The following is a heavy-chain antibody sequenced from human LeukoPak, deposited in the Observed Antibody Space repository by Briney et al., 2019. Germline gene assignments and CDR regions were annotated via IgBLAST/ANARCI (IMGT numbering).Heavy chain of an antibody. CDR3: ARDRHFSGYSYGYASDYYYYYMDV. J-gene: IGHJ6*03. CDR2: IKQDGSEK. D-gene: IGHD5-18*01. CDR1: GFTFSNYW. V-gene: IGHV3-7*01. Sequence: GGSLRLSCAASGFTFSNYWMNWVRQAPGKGLEWVANIKQDGSEKYYVDSVKGRFTISRDNAKNSLYLQMNSLRAEDTAVYYCARDRHFSGYSYGYASDYYYYYMDVWGKGTTVTISS.